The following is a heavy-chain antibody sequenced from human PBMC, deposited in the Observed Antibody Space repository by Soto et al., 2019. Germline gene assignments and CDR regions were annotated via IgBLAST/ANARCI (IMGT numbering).Heavy chain of an antibody. V-gene: IGHV3-23*01. D-gene: IGHD2-21*01. Sequence: EVQLLESGGGLVQPGGSLRLSCAASGFTFSSYAMSWVRQAPGKGLEWVSAISGSGGSTYYADSVKGRFTISRDNSKNTLYLKRNSLRAEDTAVYYCGKGSMAWAKGLFQTAYYFDYWGQGPLFTVSS. J-gene: IGHJ4*02. CDR2: ISGSGGST. CDR1: GFTFSSYA. CDR3: GKGSMAWAKGLFQTAYYFDY.